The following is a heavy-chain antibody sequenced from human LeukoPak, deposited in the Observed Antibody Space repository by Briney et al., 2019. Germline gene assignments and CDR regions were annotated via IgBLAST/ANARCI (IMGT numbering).Heavy chain of an antibody. J-gene: IGHJ6*03. Sequence: SETPSLTCSVSGDSIRSGTSFWSWIRQFPGKGLEWIGCRHHTGSSYYNPSFKSRVSMSLDTSQNQFSLKLTSVTAADTAVYYCARGDVVDYYYMDVWGRGTTVFVSS. CDR3: ARGDVVDYYYMDV. V-gene: IGHV4-31*03. CDR1: GDSIRSGTSF. D-gene: IGHD2-15*01. CDR2: RHHTGSS.